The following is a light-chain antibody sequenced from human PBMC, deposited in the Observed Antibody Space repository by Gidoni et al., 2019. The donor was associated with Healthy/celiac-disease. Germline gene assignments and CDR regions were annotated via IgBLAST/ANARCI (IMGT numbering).Light chain of an antibody. Sequence: EIVLTQSPGTLSLSPGERATLSSRASQSVSSSYLAWYQQKPGQAPRLLSYGASSRATGIPDRFSGSGSGTDFTLTISRLEPEDFAVYYCQQYGSSPLYTFGQXTKLEIK. J-gene: IGKJ2*01. CDR2: GAS. CDR1: QSVSSSY. CDR3: QQYGSSPLYT. V-gene: IGKV3-20*01.